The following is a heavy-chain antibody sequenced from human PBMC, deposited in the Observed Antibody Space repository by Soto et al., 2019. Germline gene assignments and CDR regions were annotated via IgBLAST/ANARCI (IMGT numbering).Heavy chain of an antibody. CDR2: TSNSGEST. V-gene: IGHV3-23*01. CDR1: EFTFSNYG. J-gene: IGHJ6*02. CDR3: TKGYAADHYYAMDV. D-gene: IGHD6-13*01. Sequence: GGSLRLSCAASEFTFSNYGMSWIRQAPGKGLEWVSTTSNSGESTFYRDSGRGRFTISRDNAKVTLYLQMNSLRAEDTAIYYCTKGYAADHYYAMDVWGQGTTVTVSS.